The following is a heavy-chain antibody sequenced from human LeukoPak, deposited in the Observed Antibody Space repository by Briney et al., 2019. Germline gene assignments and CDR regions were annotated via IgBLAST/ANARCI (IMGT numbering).Heavy chain of an antibody. CDR3: ARGGAQGYHLPY. CDR1: GFNVSSNY. D-gene: IGHD2-2*01. J-gene: IGHJ4*02. Sequence: GGSLRLSCAASGFNVSSNYMSWVRQAPGKGLEWVSVIYSGGSTYYADSVKGRFTISRDNSKNTLYLQMNSLRAEHTAVYYCARGGAQGYHLPYWGQGTRVTVSS. V-gene: IGHV3-53*01. CDR2: IYSGGST.